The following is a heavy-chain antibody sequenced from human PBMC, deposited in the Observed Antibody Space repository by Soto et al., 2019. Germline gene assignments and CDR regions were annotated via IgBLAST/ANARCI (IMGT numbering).Heavy chain of an antibody. CDR1: GFTFSGYY. CDR2: ISSSGDRT. D-gene: IGHD1-1*01. Sequence: QVQLVESGGGLVKPGGSLRLSCAASGFTFSGYYMSWIRQAPGKGLECISYISSSGDRTKYADSVKGRFTISRDNAKKSLYLKMNNLRAEDTAVYYCVSETAYYFDYWGQGTLVTVSS. V-gene: IGHV3-11*05. J-gene: IGHJ4*02. CDR3: VSETAYYFDY.